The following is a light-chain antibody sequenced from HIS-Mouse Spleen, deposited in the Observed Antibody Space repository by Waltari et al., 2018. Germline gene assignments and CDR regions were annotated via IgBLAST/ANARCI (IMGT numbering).Light chain of an antibody. J-gene: IGLJ1*01. Sequence: QSALTQPPSASGSPGQSVTISCTGTSSDVGGYNYVSCYQQHPGKAPKLMIYEVSKRPSGLPDRFSGSKSGNTASLTVSGLQAEDEADYYCSSYAGSNNYVFGTGTKVTVL. CDR3: SSYAGSNNYV. CDR1: SSDVGGYNY. CDR2: EVS. V-gene: IGLV2-8*01.